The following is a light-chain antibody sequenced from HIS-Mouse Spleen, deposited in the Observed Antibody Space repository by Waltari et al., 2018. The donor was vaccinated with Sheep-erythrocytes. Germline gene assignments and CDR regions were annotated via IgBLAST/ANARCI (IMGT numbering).Light chain of an antibody. V-gene: IGLV2-8*01. CDR1: SSDVGGYNE. CDR3: SSYAGSNNWV. CDR2: DVS. Sequence: QSALTQPPSASGSPGQSVTISCTGTSSDVGGYNEVSWYQKHPGKAPKLMIYDVSKRPSGVPDRFSGSKSGNTASLTVSGLQAEDEADYYCSSYAGSNNWVFGGGTKLTVL. J-gene: IGLJ3*02.